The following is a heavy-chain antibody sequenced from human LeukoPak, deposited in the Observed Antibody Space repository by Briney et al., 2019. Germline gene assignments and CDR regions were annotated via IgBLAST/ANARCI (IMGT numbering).Heavy chain of an antibody. V-gene: IGHV3-30*18. CDR1: GFTFSSYD. CDR3: AKDISFVDTVMVKTYYYYGMDV. Sequence: GGSLRLSCAASGFTFSSYDMHWVRQAPGKGLEWVAVISYDGSNKYYADSVKGRFTISRDNSKNTLYLQMNSLRAEDTAVYYCAKDISFVDTVMVKTYYYYGMDVWGQGTTVTVSS. CDR2: ISYDGSNK. D-gene: IGHD5-18*01. J-gene: IGHJ6*02.